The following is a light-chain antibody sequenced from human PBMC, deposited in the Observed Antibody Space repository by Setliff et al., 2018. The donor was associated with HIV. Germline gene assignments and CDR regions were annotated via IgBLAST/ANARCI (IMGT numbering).Light chain of an antibody. J-gene: IGLJ1*01. Sequence: QSVLTQPASMSGSPGQSITISCTGTSSDVGSYNLVSWYQQHPGKAPKFMIYEVSKRPSGVSNRFSGSKSGNTASLTISGLQAEDEADYYCCSHAGSSTYVFGTGTRSPS. CDR3: CSHAGSSTYV. CDR2: EVS. V-gene: IGLV2-23*02. CDR1: SSDVGSYNL.